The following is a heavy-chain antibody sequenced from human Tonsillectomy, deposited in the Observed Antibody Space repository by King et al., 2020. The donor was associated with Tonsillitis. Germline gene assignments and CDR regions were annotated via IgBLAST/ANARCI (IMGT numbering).Heavy chain of an antibody. CDR2: IYYSGST. V-gene: IGHV4-30-4*01. Sequence: LQLQESGPGLVKPSQTLSLTCTVSGGSINSGDYYWSWIRQPPGKGLEWIGYIYYSGSTYYHPSLKSRVTISVDTSKNQFSLKLSSVTAADTAVYYCARDYDYVWGSYRNDDSFDIWGQGTMVTVSS. J-gene: IGHJ3*02. D-gene: IGHD3-16*02. CDR3: ARDYDYVWGSYRNDDSFDI. CDR1: GGSINSGDYY.